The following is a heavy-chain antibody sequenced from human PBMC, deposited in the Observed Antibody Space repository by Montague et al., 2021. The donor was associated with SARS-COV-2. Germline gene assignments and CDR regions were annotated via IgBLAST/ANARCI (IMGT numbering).Heavy chain of an antibody. Sequence: SETLSLTCAVSGDSITNHYWSWIRQPAGKGLEWIGRMHLTGRTNFSPFFSSRLTMSADTSKNQFSLKLSSVTAADTAVYYCARGTKRVFTYDYDSSGYVSDYLGQGTLVTVSS. V-gene: IGHV4-4*07. D-gene: IGHD3-22*01. CDR1: GDSITNHY. CDR2: MHLTGRT. CDR3: ARGTKRVFTYDYDSSGYVSDY. J-gene: IGHJ4*02.